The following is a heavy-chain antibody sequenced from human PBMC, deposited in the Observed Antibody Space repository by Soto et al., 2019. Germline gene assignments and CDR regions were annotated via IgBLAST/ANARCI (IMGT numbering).Heavy chain of an antibody. CDR3: ARIVWFGEPNHLFDY. CDR1: GYTFASYG. Sequence: ASVKVSCKASGYTFASYGISWVRQAPGQGLEWMGWISAYNGNTNYAQKLQGRVTMTTDTSTSTAYMELRSLRSDDTAVYYWARIVWFGEPNHLFDYWDRGTVVT. J-gene: IGHJ4*02. D-gene: IGHD3-10*01. V-gene: IGHV1-18*01. CDR2: ISAYNGNT.